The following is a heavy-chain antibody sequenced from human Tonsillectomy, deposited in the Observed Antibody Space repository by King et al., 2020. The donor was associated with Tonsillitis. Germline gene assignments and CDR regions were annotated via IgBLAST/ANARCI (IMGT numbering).Heavy chain of an antibody. V-gene: IGHV3-30-3*01. Sequence: VQLVESGGGVVQPGRSLRLSCAASGFTFSSYAMHWVRQAPCKGLEWVTVISYDGSNKYYADSVKGRFTISRDNSKNTLYLQMNSLRAEDTAVYYCARGSSGWEYWYFDLWGRGTLVTVSS. CDR1: GFTFSSYA. CDR3: ARGSSGWEYWYFDL. J-gene: IGHJ2*01. CDR2: ISYDGSNK. D-gene: IGHD6-19*01.